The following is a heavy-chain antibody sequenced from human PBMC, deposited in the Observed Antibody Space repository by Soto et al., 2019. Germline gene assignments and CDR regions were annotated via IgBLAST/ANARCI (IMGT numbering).Heavy chain of an antibody. CDR3: ARSIAARNLYKYYYYGMDV. CDR2: IIPIFGTA. D-gene: IGHD6-6*01. J-gene: IGHJ6*02. Sequence: SVKVSCKASGGTFSSYAISWVRQAPGQGLEWMGGIIPIFGTANYAQKFQGRVTITADESTSTAYMELSSLRSEDTAVYYCARSIAARNLYKYYYYGMDVWGQGTTVTVSS. CDR1: GGTFSSYA. V-gene: IGHV1-69*13.